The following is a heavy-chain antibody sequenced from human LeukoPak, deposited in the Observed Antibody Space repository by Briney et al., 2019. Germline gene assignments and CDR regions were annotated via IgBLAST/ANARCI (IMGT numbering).Heavy chain of an antibody. CDR3: ATSTRGYSYGLDAFDI. J-gene: IGHJ3*02. CDR2: ISSSSSYI. D-gene: IGHD5-18*01. CDR1: GFTFSSYT. Sequence: GGSLRLSCAASGFTFSSYTMNWVRQAPGKGLEWVSSISSSSSYIYYADSVKGRFTLSRDNAKNSLYLQMNSLRAEDTAVYYCATSTRGYSYGLDAFDIWGQGTMVTVSS. V-gene: IGHV3-21*01.